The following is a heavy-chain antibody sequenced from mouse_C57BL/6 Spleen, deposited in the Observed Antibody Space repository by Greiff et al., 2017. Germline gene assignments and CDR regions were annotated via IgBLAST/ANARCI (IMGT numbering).Heavy chain of an antibody. Sequence: QVQLQQPGAELVRPGSSVKLSCKASGYTFTSYWMDWVKQRPGQGLEWIGNIYPSDSGTHYNQKFKDKATLTVDKSSNTAYMQLSSLTSEDSAVYYCAREEVSGTYCYAMDYWGQGTSVTVSS. CDR3: AREEVSGTYCYAMDY. J-gene: IGHJ4*01. D-gene: IGHD1-3*01. CDR1: GYTFTSYW. CDR2: IYPSDSGT. V-gene: IGHV1-61*01.